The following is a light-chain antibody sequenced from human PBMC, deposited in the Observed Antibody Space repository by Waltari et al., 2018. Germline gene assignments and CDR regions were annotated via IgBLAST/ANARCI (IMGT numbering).Light chain of an antibody. Sequence: IVFPQSPGTLSLSPEEIATLSCRASQSVSRSLAWYQQKPGQAPKLLIYGASTRATGIPDRFTGSGSGTDFSLTSSSLEPEDFAIYFCQHYVRLPATFGQGTKVEIK. J-gene: IGKJ1*01. CDR1: QSVSRS. CDR3: QHYVRLPAT. CDR2: GAS. V-gene: IGKV3-20*01.